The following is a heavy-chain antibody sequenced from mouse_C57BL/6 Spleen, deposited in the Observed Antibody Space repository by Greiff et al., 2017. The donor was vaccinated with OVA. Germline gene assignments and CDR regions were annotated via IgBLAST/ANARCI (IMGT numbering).Heavy chain of an antibody. CDR2: IDPSDSYT. Sequence: QVQLQQPGAELVMPGASVKLSCKASGYTFTSYWMHWVKQRPGQGLEWIGEIDPSDSYTNYNQKFKGKFTLTVDKSTSTAYMQLSSLTSEDSAVYYCARSPTAQTTGFAYRGQGTLVTVSA. D-gene: IGHD3-2*02. CDR3: ARSPTAQTTGFAY. V-gene: IGHV1-69*01. J-gene: IGHJ3*01. CDR1: GYTFTSYW.